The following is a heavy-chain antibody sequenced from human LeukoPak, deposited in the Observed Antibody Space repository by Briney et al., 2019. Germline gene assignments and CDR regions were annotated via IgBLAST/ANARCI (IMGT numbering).Heavy chain of an antibody. Sequence: SETLSLTCTVSGGSISSSSHSWGWTRQPPGKGLEWTGTIYYTGRTYYNTYLESRLTISVDTSKNQFSLKLTSVTAADTAIYYCAQSLGSGNWIGNWFDPWGQGTLVTVSS. CDR2: IYYTGRT. CDR3: AQSLGSGNWIGNWFDP. V-gene: IGHV4-39*01. CDR1: GGSISSSSHS. D-gene: IGHD1-1*01. J-gene: IGHJ5*02.